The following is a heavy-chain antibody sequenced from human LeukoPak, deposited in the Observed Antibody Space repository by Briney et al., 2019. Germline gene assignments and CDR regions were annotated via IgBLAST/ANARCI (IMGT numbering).Heavy chain of an antibody. CDR3: ASGLEYMDV. Sequence: SETLSLTCTVSGGSISSYYWSWIRQPPGKGLEWIGEIYHSGSTNYNPSLKSRVTISVDKSKNQFSLKLSSVTAADTAVYYCASGLEYMDVWGKGTTVTVSS. CDR1: GGSISSYY. D-gene: IGHD3-3*01. J-gene: IGHJ6*03. CDR2: IYHSGST. V-gene: IGHV4-59*12.